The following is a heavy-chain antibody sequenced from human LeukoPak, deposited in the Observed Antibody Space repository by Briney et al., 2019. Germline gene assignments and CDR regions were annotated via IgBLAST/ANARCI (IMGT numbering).Heavy chain of an antibody. J-gene: IGHJ5*02. V-gene: IGHV4-34*01. Sequence: KPSETLSLTCAVYGGSFSGYYWSWIRQPPGKGLEWIGEINHSGSTNYNPSLKSRVTISVDTSKNQFSLKLSSVTAADTAVYYCARGVQLERRRVWFDPWGQGTLVTVSS. CDR1: GGSFSGYY. D-gene: IGHD1-1*01. CDR2: INHSGST. CDR3: ARGVQLERRRVWFDP.